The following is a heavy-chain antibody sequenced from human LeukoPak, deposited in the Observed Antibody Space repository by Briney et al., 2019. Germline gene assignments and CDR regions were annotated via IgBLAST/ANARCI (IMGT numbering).Heavy chain of an antibody. CDR3: AKSALVTRYYINFDY. CDR2: ISASGGST. CDR1: GFTFSSYE. D-gene: IGHD2-21*02. J-gene: IGHJ4*02. Sequence: PGGSLRLSCAASGFTFSSYEMHWVRQPPGKGLEWVSAISASGGSTYYADSVKGRFTISRDNSKNTLYLQMNSLRAEDTAVYYCAKSALVTRYYINFDYWGQGTLVTVSS. V-gene: IGHV3-23*01.